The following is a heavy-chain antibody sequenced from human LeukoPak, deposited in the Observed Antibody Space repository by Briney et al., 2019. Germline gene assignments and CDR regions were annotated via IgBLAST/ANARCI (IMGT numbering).Heavy chain of an antibody. D-gene: IGHD3-22*01. Sequence: GGSLRLSCAASGFTFDDYGMSWVRQAPGKGLEWVSGINWNGGSTGYADSVKGRFTISRDNAKNSLYLQMNSLRAEDTALYYCARNLSYYYGSSGYYRGDWYFDLWGRGTLVTVSS. CDR1: GFTFDDYG. CDR3: ARNLSYYYGSSGYYRGDWYFDL. J-gene: IGHJ2*01. CDR2: INWNGGST. V-gene: IGHV3-20*04.